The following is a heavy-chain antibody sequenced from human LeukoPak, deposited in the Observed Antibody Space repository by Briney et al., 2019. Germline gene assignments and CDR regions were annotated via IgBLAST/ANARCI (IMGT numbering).Heavy chain of an antibody. CDR2: KSSNSSTK. V-gene: IGHV3-48*01. D-gene: IGHD3-22*01. J-gene: IGHJ4*02. Sequence: GGSLRLSCAASGFIFSSYSMNWGRQAPGKGPEGLSYKSSNSSTKNYADSVKARFTTPRDNAKNPLYLQMNSLRAEDTAVYYCARDTSSTYYPYYFDYWGQGTLVTVSS. CDR1: GFIFSSYS. CDR3: ARDTSSTYYPYYFDY.